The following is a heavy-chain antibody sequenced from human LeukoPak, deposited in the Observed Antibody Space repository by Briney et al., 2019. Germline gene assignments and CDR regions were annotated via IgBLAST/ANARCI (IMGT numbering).Heavy chain of an antibody. D-gene: IGHD1-26*01. CDR3: ARDLVKVGATPTADY. V-gene: IGHV3-7*01. Sequence: GGSLRLSCTTSGFIFSDYWMTWVRQAPGRWLEWVANIKGDGSDRFYVDSVKGRFTISRDNAKNSVYLQMNSLRAEDTALYHCARDLVKVGATPTADYWGQGTLVTVSS. CDR2: IKGDGSDR. J-gene: IGHJ4*02. CDR1: GFIFSDYW.